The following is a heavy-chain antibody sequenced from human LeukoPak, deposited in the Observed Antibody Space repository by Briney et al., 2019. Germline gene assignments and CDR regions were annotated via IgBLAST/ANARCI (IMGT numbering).Heavy chain of an antibody. CDR1: GGSISSGGYY. D-gene: IGHD6-25*01. Sequence: SETLSLTCTVSGGSISSGGYYWSWIRQHPGKGLEWIGYIYYSGSTYYNPSLKSRVTISVDTPKNQFSLKLSSVTAADTAVYYCARCKADPGDFDYWGQGTLVTVSS. V-gene: IGHV4-31*03. CDR3: ARCKADPGDFDY. J-gene: IGHJ4*02. CDR2: IYYSGST.